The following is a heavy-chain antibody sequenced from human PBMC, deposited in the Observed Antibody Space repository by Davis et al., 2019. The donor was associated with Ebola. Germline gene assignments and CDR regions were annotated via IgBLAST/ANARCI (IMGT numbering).Heavy chain of an antibody. V-gene: IGHV5-10-1*01. D-gene: IGHD1-26*01. Sequence: GESLKISCKGSGYRFSSSWITWVRQMPGKGLEWMGRIDPSDSYTNYSPSFQGHVTISADKSISTAYLQWSSLKASDTAMYYCARVGAVGGWFDPWGQGTLVTVS. CDR2: IDPSDSYT. J-gene: IGHJ5*02. CDR1: GYRFSSSW. CDR3: ARVGAVGGWFDP.